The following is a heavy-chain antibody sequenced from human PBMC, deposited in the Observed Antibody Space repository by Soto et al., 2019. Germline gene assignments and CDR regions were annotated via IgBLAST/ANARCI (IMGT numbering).Heavy chain of an antibody. Sequence: SETLSLTCTVSGGSISSGGYYWSWIRQHPGKGLEWIGYIYYSGSTYYNPSLKSRVTISVDTSKNQFSLKLSSVTAADTAVYYCARDNPYYYGSGSYYKNGGYFDYWGQGTLVTVSS. D-gene: IGHD3-10*01. CDR2: IYYSGST. CDR1: GGSISSGGYY. J-gene: IGHJ4*02. CDR3: ARDNPYYYGSGSYYKNGGYFDY. V-gene: IGHV4-31*03.